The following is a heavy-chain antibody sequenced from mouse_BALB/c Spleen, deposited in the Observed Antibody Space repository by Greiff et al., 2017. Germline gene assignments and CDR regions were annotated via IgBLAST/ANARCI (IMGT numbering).Heavy chain of an antibody. Sequence: EVMLVESGGGLVQPGGSRKLSCAASGFTFSSFGMHWVRQAPEKGLEWVAYISSGSSTIYYADTVKGRFTISRDNPKNTLFLQMTSLRSEDTAMYYCARLGYYGSSYDYWGQGTTLTVSS. V-gene: IGHV5-17*02. J-gene: IGHJ2*01. CDR2: ISSGSSTI. CDR1: GFTFSSFG. D-gene: IGHD1-1*01. CDR3: ARLGYYGSSYDY.